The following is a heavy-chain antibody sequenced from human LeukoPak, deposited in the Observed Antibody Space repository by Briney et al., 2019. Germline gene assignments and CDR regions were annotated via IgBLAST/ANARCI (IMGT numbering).Heavy chain of an antibody. V-gene: IGHV3-23*01. CDR3: AKVSCSSSSCPIDY. D-gene: IGHD2-2*01. J-gene: IGHJ4*02. CDR2: ISGSGDIT. CDR1: GFTFSTYA. Sequence: GGSLRLPCAASGFTFSTYAMSWVRQAPGKGLEWVSVISGSGDITYYADSVKGRFTISRDNSKNTLYLQMSSLRAEDTAVYYCAKVSCSSSSCPIDYWGQGTLVTVSS.